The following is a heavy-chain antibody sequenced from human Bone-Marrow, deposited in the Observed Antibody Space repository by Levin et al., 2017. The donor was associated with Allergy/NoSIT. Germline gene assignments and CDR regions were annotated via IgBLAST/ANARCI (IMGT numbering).Heavy chain of an antibody. Sequence: VASVKVSCKASGGTFSSYGIYWVRQAPGQGLEWMGGIIPMFGTADYAQKPQGRVTITSDEPTTTAYMELSSLRSDDTAVYYCASFTDDSTSSHWGQGTLVTVSS. CDR1: GGTFSSYG. CDR2: IIPMFGTA. CDR3: ASFTDDSTSSH. V-gene: IGHV1-69*13. J-gene: IGHJ1*01. D-gene: IGHD6-6*01.